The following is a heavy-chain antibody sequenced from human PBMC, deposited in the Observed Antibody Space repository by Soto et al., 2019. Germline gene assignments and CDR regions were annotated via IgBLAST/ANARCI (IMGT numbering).Heavy chain of an antibody. D-gene: IGHD1-26*01. CDR1: GFTFSNYG. CDR2: ISDDGINK. V-gene: IGHV3-30*18. CDR3: AKDWVNSSRSSPLDY. J-gene: IGHJ4*02. Sequence: QVELVESGGGVVQPGRSLRLSCAASGFTFSNYGMHWVRQAPGKGLEWVTVISDDGINKHYADFVKGRFTISRDNPKNTLYLQMNSLKPEDTAVYHCAKDWVNSSRSSPLDYWGQGTLVTVSS.